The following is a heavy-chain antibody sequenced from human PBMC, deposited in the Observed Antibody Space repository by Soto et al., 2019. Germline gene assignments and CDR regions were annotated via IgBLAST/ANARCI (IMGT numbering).Heavy chain of an antibody. J-gene: IGHJ6*02. CDR3: ARDLKAPTTRNYYGMDV. CDR2: IIPIFGTA. Sequence: QVQLVQSGAEVKKPGSSVKVSCKASGGTFSSYAISWVRQAPGQGLEWMGGIIPIFGTANYAQKFQGRVTITAAESTSTAYMELSSLRSEDTAVYYCARDLKAPTTRNYYGMDVWGQGTTVTVSS. CDR1: GGTFSSYA. V-gene: IGHV1-69*01. D-gene: IGHD4-17*01.